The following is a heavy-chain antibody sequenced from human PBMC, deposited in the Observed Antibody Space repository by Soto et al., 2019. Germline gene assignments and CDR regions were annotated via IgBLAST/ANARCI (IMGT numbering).Heavy chain of an antibody. CDR1: GGSISSSSYY. CDR2: IYYSGST. J-gene: IGHJ4*02. V-gene: IGHV4-39*01. CDR3: ARSWAIFGVDAQGNFDY. D-gene: IGHD3-3*01. Sequence: PSETLSLTCTVSGGSISSSSYYWGWIRQPPGKGLEWIGSIYYSGSTYYNPSLKSRVTISVDTSKNQFSLKLSSVTAADTAVYYCARSWAIFGVDAQGNFDYWGQGTLVTSPQ.